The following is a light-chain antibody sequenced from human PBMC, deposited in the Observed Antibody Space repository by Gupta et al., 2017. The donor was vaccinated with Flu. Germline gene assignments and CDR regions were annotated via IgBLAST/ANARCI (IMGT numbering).Light chain of an antibody. V-gene: IGKV1-33*01. CDR1: QDISDS. CDR3: QQEDSLPIT. J-gene: IGKJ5*01. Sequence: DIQMTQSPSSLSASVGDRVTITCQASQDISDSLNWYQQRPGKAPKSLIYDASSLETGVSSRFSGSGSGTHFTFTINSLQPEDFATYYCQQEDSLPITFGQGTRLEI. CDR2: DAS.